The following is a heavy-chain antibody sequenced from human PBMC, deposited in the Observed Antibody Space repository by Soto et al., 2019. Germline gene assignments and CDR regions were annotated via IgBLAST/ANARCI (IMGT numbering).Heavy chain of an antibody. Sequence: ASVKVSCKASGYTFTNYYMHWGRQAPGQGLEWMGKINPSGGSTSYAQKFQGRVTMTRDTSTSTVYMELSSLRSEDTAVYYCARDSGSYYTLDYWGQGTLVTVSS. J-gene: IGHJ4*02. CDR2: INPSGGST. CDR3: ARDSGSYYTLDY. V-gene: IGHV1-46*01. CDR1: GYTFTNYY. D-gene: IGHD1-26*01.